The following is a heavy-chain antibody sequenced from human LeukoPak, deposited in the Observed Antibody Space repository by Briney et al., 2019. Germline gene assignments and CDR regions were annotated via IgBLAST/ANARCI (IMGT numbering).Heavy chain of an antibody. Sequence: GRSLRLSCAASGFTFSSYAMHWVRQAPGKGLEWVAVISYDGSNKYYADSVKGRFTISRDNSKNTLYLQINSLRAEDTAVYYCARGQVVVAAYLIWGQGTMVTVSS. D-gene: IGHD2-15*01. CDR3: ARGQVVVAAYLI. CDR1: GFTFSSYA. V-gene: IGHV3-30*04. CDR2: ISYDGSNK. J-gene: IGHJ3*02.